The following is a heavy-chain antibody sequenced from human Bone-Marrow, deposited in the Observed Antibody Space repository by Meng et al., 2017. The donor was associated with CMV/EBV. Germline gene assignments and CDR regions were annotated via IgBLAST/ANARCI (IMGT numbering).Heavy chain of an antibody. CDR1: GGSISSYY. Sequence: SETLSLTCTVSGGSISSYYWSWIRQPPGKGLEWIGYIYYSGSTNYNPSLKSRVTISVDTSKNQFSLKLSPVTAADTAVYYCARVKGDFGDYLPVDYWGQGTLVTVSS. CDR2: IYYSGST. J-gene: IGHJ4*02. V-gene: IGHV4-59*01. D-gene: IGHD4-17*01. CDR3: ARVKGDFGDYLPVDY.